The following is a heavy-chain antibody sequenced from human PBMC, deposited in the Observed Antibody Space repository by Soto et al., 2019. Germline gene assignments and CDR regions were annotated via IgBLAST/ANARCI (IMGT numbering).Heavy chain of an antibody. J-gene: IGHJ3*01. CDR3: ARIPRLGSENSLSFDV. V-gene: IGHV4-59*02. D-gene: IGHD3-10*01. Sequence: QVQLQESGPGLVKPSETLSLTCTISGDSVRGYYWSWIRQSPGKRLEWITYIYSSGDTNYNPPLKSRVTISIDLSKNQFSMRLSSVTEADTAVYYCARIPRLGSENSLSFDVWGPGTMVTVSS. CDR1: GDSVRGYY. CDR2: IYSSGDT.